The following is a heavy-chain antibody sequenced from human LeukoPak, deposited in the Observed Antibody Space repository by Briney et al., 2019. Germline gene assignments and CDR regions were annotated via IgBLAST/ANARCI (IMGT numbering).Heavy chain of an antibody. J-gene: IGHJ4*02. CDR2: IYYTGTT. CDR1: GGFISSGGCY. Sequence: NPSETLSLTCTVAGGFISSGGCYWSWIRQFPGESLEWIGYIYYTGTTYYNPSLKTRVTLSVDTSKNQFSLRLSSVTAADTAVYYCARDNSGVFDYWGQGALVTVSS. V-gene: IGHV4-31*03. CDR3: ARDNSGVFDY. D-gene: IGHD3-10*01.